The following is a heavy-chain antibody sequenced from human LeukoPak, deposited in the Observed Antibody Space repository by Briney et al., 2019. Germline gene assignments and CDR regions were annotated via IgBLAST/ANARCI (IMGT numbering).Heavy chain of an antibody. CDR3: ARESFYAFDI. J-gene: IGHJ3*02. D-gene: IGHD3-16*01. CDR1: GGSISSYY. Sequence: PSETLSLTCTVSGGSISSYYWSWIRQPPGKGLEWIGYIYYSGSTNYNPSLKSRVTISVATSKNQFSLKLSSVTAADTAVYYCARESFYAFDIWGQGTMVTVSS. V-gene: IGHV4-59*01. CDR2: IYYSGST.